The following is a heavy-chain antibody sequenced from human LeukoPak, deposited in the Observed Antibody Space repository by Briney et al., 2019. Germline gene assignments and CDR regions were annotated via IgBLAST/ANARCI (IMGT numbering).Heavy chain of an antibody. CDR1: GGSISSYY. CDR3: ARRNHFGI. J-gene: IGHJ3*02. CDR2: IYYSGST. Sequence: PSETLSLTCTISGGSISSYYWSWIRQPPGKGLEWIGYIYYSGSTYYNPSLKSRVTISIDTSKNQFSLKLTSVTAADTAVYYCARRNHFGIWGQGTMVTVSS. V-gene: IGHV4-59*08.